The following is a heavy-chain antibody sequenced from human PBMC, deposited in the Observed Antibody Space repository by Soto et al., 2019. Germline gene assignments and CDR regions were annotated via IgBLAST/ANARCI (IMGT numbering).Heavy chain of an antibody. J-gene: IGHJ3*02. CDR2: IIPMLAIT. V-gene: IGHV1-69*02. Sequence: QVQLVQSGAEVKKPGSSVKVSCKASGGTFNVYTIIWVRQAPGQGLEWMGGIIPMLAITNYAQRFQGRVTLTADTSTTTAHMELSSLTSEDTAVYYCALGSWSGETFDIWGQGTLVTVSS. CDR3: ALGSWSGETFDI. D-gene: IGHD6-13*01. CDR1: GGTFNVYT.